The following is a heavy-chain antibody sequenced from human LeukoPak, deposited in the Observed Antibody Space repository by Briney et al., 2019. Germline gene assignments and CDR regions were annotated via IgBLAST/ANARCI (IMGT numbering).Heavy chain of an antibody. D-gene: IGHD2-2*01. Sequence: SETLSLTCTVSGGSISSYYWSWIPQPPGDGLEWIRYIHYSGSTNYNPSLKSRLTISVDTYKNQFSLKLSSVTAAEKAVYYCARRLSSNDAFDIWGQGTMVTVSS. V-gene: IGHV4-59*01. CDR3: ARRLSSNDAFDI. J-gene: IGHJ3*02. CDR2: IHYSGST. CDR1: GGSISSYY.